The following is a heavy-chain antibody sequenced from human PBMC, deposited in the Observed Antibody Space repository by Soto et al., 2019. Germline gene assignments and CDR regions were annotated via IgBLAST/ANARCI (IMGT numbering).Heavy chain of an antibody. V-gene: IGHV3-21*01. CDR1: GFTFSSYS. J-gene: IGHJ4*02. Sequence: EVQLVESGGGLVEPGGSLRLSCAASGFTFSSYSMNWVRQAPGKGLEWVSSISSSSSYIYYADSVKGRFTISRDNAKNSLYLQMNSLRAEDTAVYYCARDDSGSAGFDYWGQGTLVTVSS. CDR2: ISSSSSYI. CDR3: ARDDSGSAGFDY. D-gene: IGHD3-10*01.